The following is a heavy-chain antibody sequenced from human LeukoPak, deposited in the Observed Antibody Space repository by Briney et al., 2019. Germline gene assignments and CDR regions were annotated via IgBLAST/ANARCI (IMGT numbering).Heavy chain of an antibody. CDR2: IYYSGST. D-gene: IGHD6-13*01. Sequence: SETLSLTCTVPGGSISSSSYYWGWIRQPPGKGLEWIGSIYYSGSTYYNPPLKSRVTISVDTSKNQFSLKLSSVTAADTAVYYCARGGSSSWYYFDYWGQGTLVTVSS. CDR3: ARGGSSSWYYFDY. CDR1: GGSISSSSYY. V-gene: IGHV4-39*01. J-gene: IGHJ4*02.